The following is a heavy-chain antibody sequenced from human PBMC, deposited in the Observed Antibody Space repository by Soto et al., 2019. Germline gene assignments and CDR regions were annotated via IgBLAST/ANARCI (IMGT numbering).Heavy chain of an antibody. CDR3: ARHEAVVAATGWFEP. CDR1: CGSISSSSYY. V-gene: IGHV4-39*01. D-gene: IGHD2-15*01. J-gene: IGHJ5*02. CDR2: IYYSGST. Sequence: SETLSRTCTVSCGSISSSSYYCGWIRQPPGKGLELIGSIYYSGSTYYNPSLKSRVTISVDTSKNQFSLKLSSVTAADTAVYYCARHEAVVAATGWFEPWGQGTMVTVSS.